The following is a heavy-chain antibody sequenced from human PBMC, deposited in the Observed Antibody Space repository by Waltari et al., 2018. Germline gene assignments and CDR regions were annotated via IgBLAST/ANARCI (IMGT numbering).Heavy chain of an antibody. CDR3: ARDQSYTAETGNYYFDY. Sequence: QVQLVQSGAEVKKPGASVKVSCKASGYTFTSYYMHWVRQAPGQGLEWMGIINPSGGSTSNAQKFQGRVTMTRDTSTSTVYMELSSLRSEDTAVYYCARDQSYTAETGNYYFDYWGQGTLVTVSS. V-gene: IGHV1-46*01. CDR1: GYTFTSYY. D-gene: IGHD2-2*02. J-gene: IGHJ4*02. CDR2: INPSGGST.